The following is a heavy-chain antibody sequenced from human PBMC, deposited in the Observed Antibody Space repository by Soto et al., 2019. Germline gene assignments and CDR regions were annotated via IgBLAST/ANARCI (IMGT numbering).Heavy chain of an antibody. CDR2: IHYSGST. V-gene: IGHV4-61*01. CDR1: GGSVSSGSYY. D-gene: IGHD4-17*01. J-gene: IGHJ4*02. CDR3: ARSMTTVVTLDY. Sequence: SETLSLTCTVSGGSVSSGSYYWSWIRQPPGKGLEWIGYIHYSGSTNYNPSLKSRVTISVDTSKNQFSLKLSSVTAADTAVYYCARSMTTVVTLDYWGQGTLVTVSS.